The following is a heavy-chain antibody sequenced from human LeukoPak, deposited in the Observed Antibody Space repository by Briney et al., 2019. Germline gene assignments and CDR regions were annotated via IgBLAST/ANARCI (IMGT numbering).Heavy chain of an antibody. D-gene: IGHD6-13*01. CDR2: ISWNSGSI. CDR1: GFTFDDYA. Sequence: GGSLRLSCAASGFTFDDYAMRWVRQAPGKGLEWVSGISWNSGSIGYADSVKGRFTISRDNAKNSLYLQMNSLRAEDTALYYCAKAMFGPSFIAAAGTYYYYGMDVWGQGTTVTVSS. V-gene: IGHV3-9*01. CDR3: AKAMFGPSFIAAAGTYYYYGMDV. J-gene: IGHJ6*02.